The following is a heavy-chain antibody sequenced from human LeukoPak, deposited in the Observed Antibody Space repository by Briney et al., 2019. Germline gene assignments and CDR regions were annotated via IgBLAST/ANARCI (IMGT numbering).Heavy chain of an antibody. CDR2: MRYDGSNR. V-gene: IGHV3-30*02. J-gene: IGHJ6*03. CDR3: AKGVKVPLLRYFSYYMDV. D-gene: IGHD3-9*01. CDR1: GFTFSNYW. Sequence: GGSLRLSCAASGFTFSNYWMHWVRQALGKGLEGVAFMRYDGSNRDYADSVKGRFTISRDNSKNTLYLQMNSLRAEDTAVYYCAKGVKVPLLRYFSYYMDVWGKGTTVTISS.